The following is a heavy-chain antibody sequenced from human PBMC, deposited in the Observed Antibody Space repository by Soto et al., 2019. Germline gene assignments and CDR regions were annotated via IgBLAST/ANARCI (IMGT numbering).Heavy chain of an antibody. J-gene: IGHJ4*02. CDR2: ISSSSTT. D-gene: IGHD3-22*01. V-gene: IGHV3-48*01. Sequence: PGGSLRLSCAASGFTFSSYSMNWVRQAPGKGLEWVSYISSSSTTYYADSVKGRFTISRDNAKNSLYLQMNSLRAEDTAVYYCGRTAPPFYYDSSGYYYDHFDYWGQGTLVTVSS. CDR1: GFTFSSYS. CDR3: GRTAPPFYYDSSGYYYDHFDY.